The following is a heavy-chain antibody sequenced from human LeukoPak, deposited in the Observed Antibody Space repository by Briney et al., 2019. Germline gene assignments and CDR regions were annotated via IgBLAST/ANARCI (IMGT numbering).Heavy chain of an antibody. J-gene: IGHJ6*04. V-gene: IGHV3-7*01. CDR3: AELGITMIGGV. Sequence: GGSLRLSCAAFGFTFSSYWMSWVRQAPGMGLEWVANIKQDGSEKYYVESVKGRFTISRDSAKNSLYLQMNSLRAEDTAVYYCAELGITMIGGVWGKGTTVTISS. D-gene: IGHD3-10*02. CDR1: GFTFSSYW. CDR2: IKQDGSEK.